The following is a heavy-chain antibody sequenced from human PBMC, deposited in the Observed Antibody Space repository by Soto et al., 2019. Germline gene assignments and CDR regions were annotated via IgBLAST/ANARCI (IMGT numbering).Heavy chain of an antibody. CDR2: IRPDGSDK. V-gene: IGHV3-7*03. CDR3: ARDQDSSSSNPFRFDC. CDR1: GFTFSNYL. J-gene: IGHJ4*02. Sequence: GGSLRLSCAASGFTFSNYLMTWVRQAPGKGLEWVANIRPDGSDKYYVDSVKGRFTISRDNAKNSLFLQMNSLRAEDTAVYYCARDQDSSSSNPFRFDCWGPGTLVTVSS. D-gene: IGHD6-6*01.